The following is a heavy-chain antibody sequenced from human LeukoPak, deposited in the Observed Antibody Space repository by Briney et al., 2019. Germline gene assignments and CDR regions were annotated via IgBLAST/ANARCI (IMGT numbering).Heavy chain of an antibody. CDR1: GFTFSSYW. J-gene: IGHJ4*02. CDR2: IKQDGSEK. CDR3: ARWGGTAMVKTFDY. V-gene: IGHV3-7*01. Sequence: GGSLRLSCAASGFTFSSYWMSWVRQAPGKGLEWVANIKQDGSEKYYVDSVKGRFTISRDSAKNSLYLQMNSLRAEDTAVYYCARWGGTAMVKTFDYWGQGTLVTVSS. D-gene: IGHD5-18*01.